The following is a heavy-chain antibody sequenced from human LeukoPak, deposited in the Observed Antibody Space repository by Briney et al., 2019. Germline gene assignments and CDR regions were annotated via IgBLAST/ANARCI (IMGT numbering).Heavy chain of an antibody. V-gene: IGHV3-30*04. Sequence: GGFLRLSCAASGFTFSSYAMHWVRQAPGKGLEWVAVISYDGSNKYYADSVKGRFTISRDNSKNTLYLQMNSLRAEDTAVCYCARDPFGGTHLINGYNPNFDYWGQGTLVTVSS. J-gene: IGHJ4*02. CDR1: GFTFSSYA. D-gene: IGHD5-24*01. CDR2: ISYDGSNK. CDR3: ARDPFGGTHLINGYNPNFDY.